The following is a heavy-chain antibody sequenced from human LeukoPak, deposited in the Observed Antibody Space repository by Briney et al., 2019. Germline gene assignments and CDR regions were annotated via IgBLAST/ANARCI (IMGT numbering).Heavy chain of an antibody. CDR1: GGTFSSYA. J-gene: IGHJ4*02. CDR3: ARIATYYDILTGSFDY. D-gene: IGHD3-9*01. Sequence: SVKVSCKASGGTFSSYAISWVRQAPGQGLEWMGGIIPIFGTANYAQKFQGRVTITADESTSTAYMELSSPRSEDTAVYYCARIATYYDILTGSFDYWGQGTLVTVSS. V-gene: IGHV1-69*13. CDR2: IIPIFGTA.